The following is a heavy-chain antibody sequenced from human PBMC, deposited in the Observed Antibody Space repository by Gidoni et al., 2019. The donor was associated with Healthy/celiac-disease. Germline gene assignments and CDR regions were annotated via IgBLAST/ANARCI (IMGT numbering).Heavy chain of an antibody. J-gene: IGHJ4*02. CDR3: ARGGITGTTIDY. CDR2: IWYDGSNK. D-gene: IGHD1-7*01. CDR1: GFTFSSYG. V-gene: IGHV3-33*01. Sequence: QVQLVESGGGVVQPGRSLRLSCAASGFTFSSYGMHWVRQAPGKGLEWVAVIWYDGSNKYYADSVKGRFTISRDNSKNTLYLQMNSLRAEDTAVYYCARGGITGTTIDYWGQGTLVTVSS.